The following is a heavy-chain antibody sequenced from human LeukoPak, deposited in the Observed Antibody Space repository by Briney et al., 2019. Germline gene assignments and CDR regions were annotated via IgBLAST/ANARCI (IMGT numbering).Heavy chain of an antibody. J-gene: IGHJ4*02. D-gene: IGHD3-10*01. Sequence: GGSLRLSCGASGFIFSNYAMSWVRQAPGKGLEWVSAISGSGVYTYYADSVKGRFTISRDNSKNMIYLQMNGLRVEDTAVYHCAKDQSIEKWFSFHYWGQGTLVTVSS. CDR2: ISGSGVYT. V-gene: IGHV3-23*01. CDR3: AKDQSIEKWFSFHY. CDR1: GFIFSNYA.